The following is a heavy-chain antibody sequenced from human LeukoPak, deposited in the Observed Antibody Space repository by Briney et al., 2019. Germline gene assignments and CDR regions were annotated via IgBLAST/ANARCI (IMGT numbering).Heavy chain of an antibody. CDR2: ISNSGRST. CDR1: GFTFSRYA. CDR3: AKVGGYSSSWYRVGY. V-gene: IGHV3-23*01. J-gene: IGHJ4*02. D-gene: IGHD6-13*01. Sequence: GGSLRLSCATSGFTFSRYAMSWVRQAPGKGLEWVSGISNSGRSTYYADPVKGRFTISRDNSKSTLYLQMNSLRAEDTAVYYCAKVGGYSSSWYRVGYWGQGTLVTVSS.